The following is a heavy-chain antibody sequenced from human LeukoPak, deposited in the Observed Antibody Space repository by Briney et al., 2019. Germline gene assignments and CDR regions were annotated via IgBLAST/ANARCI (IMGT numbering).Heavy chain of an antibody. V-gene: IGHV4-59*01. J-gene: IGHJ4*02. CDR2: VFDSGGT. CDR3: ARGYSSSWNYFDY. Sequence: SETLSLTCTVFGGSISNYWWSWIRQPPGKGLEWIGYVFDSGGTNHNPSLKSRVTISVDTSKKQFSLKLSSVTAADTAVYYSARGYSSSWNYFDYWGQGTLVTVSS. CDR1: GGSISNYW. D-gene: IGHD6-13*01.